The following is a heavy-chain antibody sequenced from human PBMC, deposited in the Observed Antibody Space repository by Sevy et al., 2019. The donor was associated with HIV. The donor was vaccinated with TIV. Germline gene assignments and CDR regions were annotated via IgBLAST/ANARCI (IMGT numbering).Heavy chain of an antibody. D-gene: IGHD3-22*01. CDR2: FDPEDDET. Sequence: ASVKVSCMVSGYTLSELSMHWVRQAPGKGLEWMGSFDPEDDETIYAQKFQGRVTMTEDTSIDAAYMELNNLRSEDTAVDYCATTKDYYDSSGSPVDYWGQGTLVTVSS. V-gene: IGHV1-24*01. CDR1: GYTLSELS. CDR3: ATTKDYYDSSGSPVDY. J-gene: IGHJ4*02.